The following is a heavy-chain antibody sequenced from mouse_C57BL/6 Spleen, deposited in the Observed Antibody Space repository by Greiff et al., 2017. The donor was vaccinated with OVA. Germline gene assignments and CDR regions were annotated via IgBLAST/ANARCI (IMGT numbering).Heavy chain of an antibody. Sequence: VQLQQPGAELVMPGASVKLSCTASGYTFTSYWMHWVKQRPGQGLEWIGEIDPSDSYTNYNQKFKGKFTFTVDKSYSTAYLQLSSLTSEDSAVYYCARADYSNLYYFDYWGQGTTLTVSA. CDR2: IDPSDSYT. CDR3: ARADYSNLYYFDY. D-gene: IGHD2-5*01. CDR1: GYTFTSYW. V-gene: IGHV1-69*01. J-gene: IGHJ2*01.